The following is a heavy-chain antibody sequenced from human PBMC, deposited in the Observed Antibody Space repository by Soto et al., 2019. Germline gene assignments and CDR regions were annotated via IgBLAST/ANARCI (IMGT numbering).Heavy chain of an antibody. V-gene: IGHV1-46*01. CDR1: GYTFTSYY. J-gene: IGHJ6*02. CDR3: AVGGNYLSMDV. D-gene: IGHD4-4*01. Sequence: QVQLVQSGAEVKKPGASVKVSCKASGYTFTSYYMHWVRLAPGQGLEWMGIINPDGGGTSYAQQFQGRVIITRDTSTSTVYMEMSSLRSEVTAVYYCAVGGNYLSMDVWGQGTTVTGSS. CDR2: INPDGGGT.